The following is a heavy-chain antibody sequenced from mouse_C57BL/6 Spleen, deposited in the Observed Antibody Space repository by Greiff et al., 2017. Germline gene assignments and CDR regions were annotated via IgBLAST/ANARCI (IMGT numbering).Heavy chain of an antibody. J-gene: IGHJ4*01. Sequence: VQLQQPGAELVRPGSSVKLSCKASGYTFTSYWMHWVKQRPIQGLEWIGNIDPSDSETHYNQKFKDKATLTVDKSYSTAYMQLSSLTSEDSAVYYCARSPTGYYAMDYWGQGTSVTVSS. CDR1: GYTFTSYW. V-gene: IGHV1-52*01. CDR2: IDPSDSET. D-gene: IGHD2-10*01. CDR3: ARSPTGYYAMDY.